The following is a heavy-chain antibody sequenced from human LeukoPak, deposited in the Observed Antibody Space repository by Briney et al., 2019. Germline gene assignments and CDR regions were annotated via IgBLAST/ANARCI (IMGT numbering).Heavy chain of an antibody. CDR2: IYHSGST. V-gene: IGHV4-38-2*02. CDR1: GYSISSGYY. J-gene: IGHJ4*02. CDR3: ARDPAVGYYYDSSGYSDY. D-gene: IGHD3-22*01. Sequence: SETLSLTCAVSGYSISSGYYWGWIRQPPGKGLEWIGSIYHSGSTYYNPSLKSRVTISVDTSKNQFSLKLSSVTAADTAVYYCARDPAVGYYYDSSGYSDYWGQGTLVTVSS.